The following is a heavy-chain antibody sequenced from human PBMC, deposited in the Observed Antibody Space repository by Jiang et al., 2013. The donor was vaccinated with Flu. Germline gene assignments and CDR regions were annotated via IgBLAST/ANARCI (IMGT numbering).Heavy chain of an antibody. Sequence: LVKPSETLSLTCAVSGDSISNYYWSWIRQPAGKGLEWIGRFFTAGGTNYNPSLKSRVTMSVDTSKNQFSLRLSSVTAADTAVYYCARSSVDMYGMDVWGQGTTVIVFS. J-gene: IGHJ6*02. CDR1: GDSISNYY. V-gene: IGHV4-4*07. CDR3: ARSSVDMYGMDV. CDR2: FFTAGGT. D-gene: IGHD5-24*01.